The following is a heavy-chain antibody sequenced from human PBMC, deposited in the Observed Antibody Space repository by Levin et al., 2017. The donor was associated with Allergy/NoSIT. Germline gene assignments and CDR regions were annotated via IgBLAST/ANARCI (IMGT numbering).Heavy chain of an antibody. J-gene: IGHJ6*02. V-gene: IGHV4-59*01. Sequence: SETLSLTCTVSGGSISSYFWSWIRQPPGKGPEWIGHLSDSGNSNYNPSLRSRVTISVDTSTNQFSLKLTSVTAADTAVDYWARDRVITSGSTYYYYSVDVWGQGTTVTVSS. CDR3: ARDRVITSGSTYYYYSVDV. D-gene: IGHD2-2*01. CDR1: GGSISSYF. CDR2: LSDSGNS.